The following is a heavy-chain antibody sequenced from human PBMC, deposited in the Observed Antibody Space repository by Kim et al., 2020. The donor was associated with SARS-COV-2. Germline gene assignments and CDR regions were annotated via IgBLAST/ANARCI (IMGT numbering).Heavy chain of an antibody. J-gene: IGHJ4*02. CDR3: ATLSRELFLDY. CDR2: IYYSGST. CDR1: GGCISSYY. Sequence: SETLSLTCTVSGGCISSYYWSWIRQPPGKGLEWIGYIYYSGSTNYNPSLKSRVTISVDTSKNQFSLKLSSLTAADTAVYYCATLSRELFLDYWVQGTLLT. V-gene: IGHV4-59*08. D-gene: IGHD3-10*01.